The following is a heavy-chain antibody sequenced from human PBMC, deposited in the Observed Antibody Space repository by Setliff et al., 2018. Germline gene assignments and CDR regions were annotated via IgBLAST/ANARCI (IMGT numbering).Heavy chain of an antibody. CDR2: ISSSGSTI. CDR1: GFTFSSYE. Sequence: PGGSLRLSCAASGFTFSSYEMNWVRQAPGKGLEWVSYISSSGSTIYYADSVKGRFTISRDNAKNSLYLQMNSLRAEDTAVYYCARLGTVITESNYDYWGQGALVTVSS. V-gene: IGHV3-48*03. J-gene: IGHJ4*02. CDR3: ARLGTVITESNYDY. D-gene: IGHD3-10*01.